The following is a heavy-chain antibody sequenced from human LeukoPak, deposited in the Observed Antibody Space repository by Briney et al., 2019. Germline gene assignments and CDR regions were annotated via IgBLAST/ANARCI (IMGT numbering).Heavy chain of an antibody. D-gene: IGHD6-6*01. V-gene: IGHV5-51*01. J-gene: IGHJ4*02. Sequence: GESLRISCKGSGYSFTNYWIGWVRQMPGKGLDWMGIIYPGDSDTRYRPSFQGQVTISADKSIATAYLQWSSLKASDTAMYYCASAGPSSSFDYWGQGTLVTVSS. CDR1: GYSFTNYW. CDR3: ASAGPSSSFDY. CDR2: IYPGDSDT.